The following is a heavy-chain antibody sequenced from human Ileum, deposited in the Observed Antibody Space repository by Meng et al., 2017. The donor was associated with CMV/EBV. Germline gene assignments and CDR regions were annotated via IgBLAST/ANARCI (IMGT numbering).Heavy chain of an antibody. J-gene: IGHJ4*02. V-gene: IGHV4-34*01. Sequence: SSTFVVHGVCFSGSYWSWIRQPPGKGLEWIGEISHSGITKYNPSLKSPVTISGDVSKNQFSLKLTSVTAADTAVYYCAKGGAYNRDYWGQGTLVTVSS. D-gene: IGHD3-10*01. CDR3: AKGGAYNRDY. CDR2: ISHSGIT. CDR1: GVCFSGSY.